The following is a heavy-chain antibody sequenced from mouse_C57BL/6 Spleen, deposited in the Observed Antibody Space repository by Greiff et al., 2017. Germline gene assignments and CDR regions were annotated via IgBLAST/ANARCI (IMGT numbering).Heavy chain of an antibody. J-gene: IGHJ1*03. CDR3: ARGVTTVVANWSIDV. CDR1: GFTFSDYY. Sequence: EVKLQESEGGLVQPASSMKLSCTASGFTFSDYYMDWVRQVPEKGLEWVANIKYDGSSTSYLDSLKSRFIISRDNAKKLLYLQMSSLKSEDTATYYCARGVTTVVANWSIDVWGTGTTVTVSS. D-gene: IGHD1-1*01. V-gene: IGHV5-16*01. CDR2: IKYDGSST.